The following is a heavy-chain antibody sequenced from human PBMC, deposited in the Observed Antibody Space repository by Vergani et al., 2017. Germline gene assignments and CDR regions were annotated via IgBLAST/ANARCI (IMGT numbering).Heavy chain of an antibody. J-gene: IGHJ4*02. Sequence: EVQLVESGGGLVHPGGCLTLSCVASGFSLSTYTFNWVRQAPGKGLEWIGRIRSKNDGGTADYAAPLKGRFTISRDDSKDSAFLLVNNLKTEDTAVYFCYTDYHDYWGQGTLVTVSS. V-gene: IGHV3-15*01. CDR2: IRSKNDGGTA. CDR3: YTDYHDY. CDR1: GFSLSTYT. D-gene: IGHD2-2*02.